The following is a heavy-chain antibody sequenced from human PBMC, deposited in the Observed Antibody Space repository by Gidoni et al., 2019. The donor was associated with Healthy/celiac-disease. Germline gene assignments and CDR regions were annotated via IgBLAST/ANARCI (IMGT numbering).Heavy chain of an antibody. Sequence: DGLEWIGSISYSGRTYYNPPLKSRVTISVDTSKNQFSLKLSPVTAADTAVYYCARDPSVAVPNFDYWGQGTLVTVSS. CDR2: ISYSGRT. CDR3: ARDPSVAVPNFDY. D-gene: IGHD6-19*01. V-gene: IGHV4-39*02. J-gene: IGHJ4*02.